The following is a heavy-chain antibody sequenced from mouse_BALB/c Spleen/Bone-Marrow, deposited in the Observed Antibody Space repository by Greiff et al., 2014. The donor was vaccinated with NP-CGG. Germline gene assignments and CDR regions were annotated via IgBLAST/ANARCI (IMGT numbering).Heavy chain of an antibody. CDR2: ISGYYGDA. D-gene: IGHD2-14*01. J-gene: IGHJ4*01. V-gene: IGHV1S137*01. CDR1: GYTFTDYA. CDR3: ARSGKVRNAMDY. Sequence: QVQLKESGAELVRPGVSVKISCKGSGYTFTDYAIHWVKQSHAKSLEWIGLISGYYGDAIYSQKFKGKATMTVDKSSSTAYMDLARLTSEDSAIYYCARSGKVRNAMDYWGQGTSVTVSS.